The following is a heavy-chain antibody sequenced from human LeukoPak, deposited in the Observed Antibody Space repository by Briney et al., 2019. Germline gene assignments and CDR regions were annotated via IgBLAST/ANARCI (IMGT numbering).Heavy chain of an antibody. D-gene: IGHD5-24*01. J-gene: IGHJ4*02. Sequence: GGSLRLSCAASGFTFSDCYMSWIRQAPGAGLEWVAYISPSGSTIFYADSVKGRFTISRDNAKNSLYLQMNSLRAEDTAVYYCARPRNDGYNYYYYFDYWGQGTLVTVSS. CDR3: ARPRNDGYNYYYYFDY. V-gene: IGHV3-11*01. CDR2: ISPSGSTI. CDR1: GFTFSDCY.